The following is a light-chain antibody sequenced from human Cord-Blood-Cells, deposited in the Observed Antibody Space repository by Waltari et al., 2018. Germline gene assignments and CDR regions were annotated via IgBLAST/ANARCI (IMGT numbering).Light chain of an antibody. V-gene: IGKV1-39*01. CDR3: QQSYSTPYT. J-gene: IGKJ2*01. CDR1: QSISSY. CDR2: AAC. Sequence: DIQMTQSPSSLSASVGDRVTITCRASQSISSYLNWYQQKPGKAPKILIYAACSLQSGVPSRCSGSGSGTDFTLTISSLQPEGFATYYCQQSYSTPYTFGQGTKLEIK.